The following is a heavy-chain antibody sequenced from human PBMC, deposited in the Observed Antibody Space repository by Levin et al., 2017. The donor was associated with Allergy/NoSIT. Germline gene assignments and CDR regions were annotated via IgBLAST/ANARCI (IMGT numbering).Heavy chain of an antibody. V-gene: IGHV3-7*03. CDR1: GFTFRDYW. CDR2: IDQDGSQK. CDR3: ARKLRGSSAYDAVDV. J-gene: IGHJ3*01. D-gene: IGHD5-12*01. Sequence: GGSLRLSCAATGFTFRDYWMTWVRQTPGRGLEWVANIDQDGSQKYYVDSVKGRFTISRDNAKNSVDLQMNYLRDDATAVYYCARKLRGSSAYDAVDVWGHGTMVTFSS.